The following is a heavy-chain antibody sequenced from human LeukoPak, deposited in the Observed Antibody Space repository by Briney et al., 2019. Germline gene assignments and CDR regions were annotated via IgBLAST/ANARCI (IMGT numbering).Heavy chain of an antibody. CDR3: ARDGDRAEYCMDV. V-gene: IGHV3-74*01. CDR2: IKSDGSST. Sequence: GGSLRLSCAASGFTFSSNWMHWVRQAPGKGLVWVSRIKSDGSSTSYADSVKGRFTISRDNAKNTLYLQMNSLRAEDTAVYYCARDGDRAEYCMDVWGKGTTVTVSS. J-gene: IGHJ6*03. CDR1: GFTFSSNW.